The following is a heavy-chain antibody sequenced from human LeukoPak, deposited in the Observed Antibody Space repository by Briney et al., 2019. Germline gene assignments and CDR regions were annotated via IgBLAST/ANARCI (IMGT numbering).Heavy chain of an antibody. D-gene: IGHD6-13*01. V-gene: IGHV3-7*01. CDR2: IKQDGRET. CDR1: GFTFSGYS. CDR3: ASDAAGLYFDY. J-gene: IGHJ4*02. Sequence: GGSLRLSCAASGFTFSGYSMNWVRQAPGKGLEWVANIKQDGRETYYVDSVKGRFTISRDNAKNSLYLQMNSLRAEDTAVYYCASDAAGLYFDYWGQGTLVTVSS.